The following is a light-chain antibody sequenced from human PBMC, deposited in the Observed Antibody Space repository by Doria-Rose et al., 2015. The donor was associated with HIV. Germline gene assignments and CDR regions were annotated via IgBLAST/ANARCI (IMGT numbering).Light chain of an antibody. CDR2: DGS. J-gene: IGKJ1*01. Sequence: EIVLTQFPGTLSLSPGERATLSCRASQSFSSTYSAWYQQKPGQAPSLLIYDGSTWATGIPDRFSASGSGTDFTLTINRLEPEDFALYYCHQYGTSWTFGQGTKVEI. CDR1: QSFSSTY. CDR3: HQYGTSWT. V-gene: IGKV3-20*01.